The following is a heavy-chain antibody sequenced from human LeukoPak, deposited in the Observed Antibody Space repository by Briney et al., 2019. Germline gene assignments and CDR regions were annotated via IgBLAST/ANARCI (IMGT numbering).Heavy chain of an antibody. V-gene: IGHV1-69*13. CDR2: VLPIFGTA. D-gene: IGHD3-22*01. CDR1: GGTFSSHS. J-gene: IGHJ4*02. CDR3: ARENSDSSGYSQHFDY. Sequence: VASVEVFCKASGGTFSSHSISWVRQAPGPRAEWVGGVLPIFGTANYAQKFQGRVTITADESTSTAYMELSSLRSEDTAVYYCARENSDSSGYSQHFDYWGQGTLVTVSS.